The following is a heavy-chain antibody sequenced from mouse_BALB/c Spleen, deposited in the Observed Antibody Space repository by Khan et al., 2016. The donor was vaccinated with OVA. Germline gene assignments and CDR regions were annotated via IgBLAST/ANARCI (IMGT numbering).Heavy chain of an antibody. J-gene: IGHJ4*01. V-gene: IGHV2-6-4*01. Sequence: QVQLKESGPGLVAPSQSLSITCTVSGFSLSRYNIHWVRQPPGKGLEWLGMIWGGGGTDYNSTLKSRLSISKDNYKSQVFLKMNRLQTDDTAMYYCARAYYRYDGYYAMDYWGQGTSVTVSS. CDR1: GFSLSRYN. CDR3: ARAYYRYDGYYAMDY. D-gene: IGHD2-14*01. CDR2: IWGGGGT.